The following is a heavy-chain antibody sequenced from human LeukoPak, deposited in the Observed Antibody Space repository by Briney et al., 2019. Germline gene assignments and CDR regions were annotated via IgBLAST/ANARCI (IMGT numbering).Heavy chain of an antibody. CDR3: ASALSGTYGLFQH. V-gene: IGHV4-59*01. Sequence: PSETLPLTCTVSGGSISNYYWSWIRQPPGKGLEWIGYIYYSGSTYYNPSLRSRVTISVDTSKNQFSLNLNSVTAAAAAVYYCASALSGTYGLFQHWGQGTLVTVSS. D-gene: IGHD1-26*01. J-gene: IGHJ1*01. CDR1: GGSISNYY. CDR2: IYYSGST.